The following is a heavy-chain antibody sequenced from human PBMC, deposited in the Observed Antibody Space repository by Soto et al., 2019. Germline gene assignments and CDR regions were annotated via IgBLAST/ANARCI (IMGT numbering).Heavy chain of an antibody. J-gene: IGHJ5*02. CDR3: ARRIRSPYYYDFWSGIEGTFDP. Sequence: GGSLRLSCAASGFTFSSYAMSWVRQAPGKGLEWVSAISGSGGSTYYADSVKGRFTISRDNSKNTLYLQMSSLKASDTAMYYCARRIRSPYYYDFWSGIEGTFDPWGQGTLVTVSS. CDR1: GFTFSSYA. V-gene: IGHV3-23*01. D-gene: IGHD3-3*01. CDR2: ISGSGGST.